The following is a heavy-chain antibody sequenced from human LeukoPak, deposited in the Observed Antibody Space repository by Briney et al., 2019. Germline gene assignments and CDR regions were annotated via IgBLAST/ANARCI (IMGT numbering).Heavy chain of an antibody. CDR2: FDPEDGET. D-gene: IGHD2-2*01. CDR1: GYTLTELS. CDR3: ATETGGYCSSISCYHV. V-gene: IGHV1-24*01. Sequence: ASVKVSCKVSGYTLTELSMHWVRQAPGKGLEWMGGFDPEDGETIYAQKFQGRVTMTEDTSTDTAYMELSSLRSEDTAVYYCATETGGYCSSISCYHVWGQGTLVTVSS. J-gene: IGHJ4*02.